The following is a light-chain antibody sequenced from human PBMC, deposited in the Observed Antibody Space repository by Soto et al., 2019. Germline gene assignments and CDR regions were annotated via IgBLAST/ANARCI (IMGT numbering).Light chain of an antibody. J-gene: IGLJ1*01. V-gene: IGLV1-44*01. CDR3: AFLDDRLNGHV. CDR2: TND. Sequence: QSVLTQPPSASGTPGQRVTISCYGSSSNMGSNTVHWFQQFPGTAPRLLISTNDQRPSGVPDRFIGSNSGTSASLAISGLHFEDEADYYCAFLDDRLNGHVFGTGTKLTVL. CDR1: SSNMGSNT.